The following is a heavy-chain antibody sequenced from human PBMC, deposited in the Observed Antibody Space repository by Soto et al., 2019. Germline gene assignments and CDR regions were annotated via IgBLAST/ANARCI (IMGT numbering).Heavy chain of an antibody. J-gene: IGHJ4*02. CDR3: AGTYYYDSSGYYYPY. V-gene: IGHV1-3*01. Sequence: ASVKVSCKASGYTFTSYAMHWLRQAPGQRLEWMGWINAGNGNTKYSQKFQGRVTITRDTSASTAYMELSSLRSEDTAVYYCAGTYYYDSSGYYYPYWGQGTLVTVYS. CDR1: GYTFTSYA. CDR2: INAGNGNT. D-gene: IGHD3-22*01.